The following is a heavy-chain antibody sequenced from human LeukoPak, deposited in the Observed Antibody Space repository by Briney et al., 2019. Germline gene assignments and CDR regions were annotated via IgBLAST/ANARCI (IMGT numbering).Heavy chain of an antibody. D-gene: IGHD6-6*01. V-gene: IGHV4-61*02. CDR3: ARDSGGAARPNAFDI. CDR2: IYTSGST. Sequence: PSQTLSLTCTVSGGSISSGSYYWSWIRQPAGKGLEWIGRIYTSGSTNYNPSLKSRVTISVDTSKNQFSLKLSSVTAADTAVYYCARDSGGAARPNAFDIWGQGTMVTASS. CDR1: GGSISSGSYY. J-gene: IGHJ3*02.